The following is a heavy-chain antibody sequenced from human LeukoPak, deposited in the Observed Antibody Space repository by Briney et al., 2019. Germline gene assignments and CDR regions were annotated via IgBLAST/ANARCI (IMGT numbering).Heavy chain of an antibody. D-gene: IGHD3-9*01. CDR1: GYTFTGYY. J-gene: IGHJ3*02. CDR2: INPNSGGT. V-gene: IGHV1-2*02. Sequence: ASVKVSCKASGYTFTGYYMHWVRQAPGQGLEWMGWINPNSGGTNYAQKFQGRVTMTRDTSISTAYMELSRLRSDDTAVYYCARGRTVRYFDWLSPPDDAFDIWGQGTMVTVSS. CDR3: ARGRTVRYFDWLSPPDDAFDI.